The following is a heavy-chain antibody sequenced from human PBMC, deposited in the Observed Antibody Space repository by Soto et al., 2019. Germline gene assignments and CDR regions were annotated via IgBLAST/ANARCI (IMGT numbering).Heavy chain of an antibody. Sequence: SETLSLTCAVSGGSISSSNWRSGVRQPPGKGLEWIGEIYHSGSTNYNPSLKSRVTISVDKSKNQFSLKLTSVTAADTAVYYCARSRGTGTYPHDFQPWGQGTLVTVSS. D-gene: IGHD1-26*01. J-gene: IGHJ1*01. CDR3: ARSRGTGTYPHDFQP. V-gene: IGHV4-4*02. CDR1: GGSISSSNW. CDR2: IYHSGST.